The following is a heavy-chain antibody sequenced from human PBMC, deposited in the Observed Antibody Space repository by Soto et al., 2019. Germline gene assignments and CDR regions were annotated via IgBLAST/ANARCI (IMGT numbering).Heavy chain of an antibody. Sequence: EVQLLESGGGLVQPGGSLRLSCAASGFTFSSYAMSWVRQAPGKGLEWVSAISGSGGSTYYADSVKGRFTISRDNSKNTLYLQMNSLRAEDTAVYYCANAVTTRQLVRVSYYYYYGMDVWGQGTTVTVSS. V-gene: IGHV3-23*01. CDR3: ANAVTTRQLVRVSYYYYYGMDV. CDR2: ISGSGGST. CDR1: GFTFSSYA. J-gene: IGHJ6*02. D-gene: IGHD6-13*01.